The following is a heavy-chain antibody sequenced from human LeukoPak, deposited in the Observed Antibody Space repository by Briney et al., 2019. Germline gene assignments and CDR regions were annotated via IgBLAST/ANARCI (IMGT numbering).Heavy chain of an antibody. V-gene: IGHV1-46*01. J-gene: IGHJ4*02. Sequence: ASVKVSCKASGYTFTSYYMHWARQAPGQGLEWMGIINPSGGSTSYAQKFQGRVTMTRDTSTSTVYMELSSLRSEDTAVYYCARDNGDYWFDYWGQGTLVTVSS. CDR1: GYTFTSYY. CDR2: INPSGGST. D-gene: IGHD4-17*01. CDR3: ARDNGDYWFDY.